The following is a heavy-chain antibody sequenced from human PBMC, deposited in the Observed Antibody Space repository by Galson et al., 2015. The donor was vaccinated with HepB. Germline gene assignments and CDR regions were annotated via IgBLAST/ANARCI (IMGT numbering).Heavy chain of an antibody. CDR1: GFTFINYA. D-gene: IGHD3-10*01. Sequence: SLRLSCAASGFTFINYAMTWVRQAPGKGLEWVSSISESGISTFYADSVRGRFTISRDNSKNTLYLQMNSLRAEDTAVYYCAKPRGSNSFDIWGQGRMVTVSS. V-gene: IGHV3-23*01. J-gene: IGHJ3*02. CDR3: AKPRGSNSFDI. CDR2: ISESGIST.